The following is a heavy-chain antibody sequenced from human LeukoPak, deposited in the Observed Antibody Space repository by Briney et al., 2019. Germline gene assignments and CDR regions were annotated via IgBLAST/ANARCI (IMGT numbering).Heavy chain of an antibody. J-gene: IGHJ5*02. CDR3: TRDSGTYNRLDP. CDR1: GFTFSGSA. Sequence: PGGSLKLSCAASGFTFSGSAIQWVRQSFGKGLEWIGHIDKEKNSYATASAYAVSVEGRFTVSRDDSKNMAFLQMSGLKTEDTALYFCTRDSGTYNRLDPWGQGTLVTVSS. V-gene: IGHV3-73*01. CDR2: IDKEKNSYATAS. D-gene: IGHD1-26*01.